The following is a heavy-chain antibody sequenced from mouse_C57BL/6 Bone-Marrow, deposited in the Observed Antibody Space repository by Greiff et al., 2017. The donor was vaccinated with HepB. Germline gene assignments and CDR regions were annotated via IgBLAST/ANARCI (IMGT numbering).Heavy chain of an antibody. D-gene: IGHD1-1*01. CDR2: IWSGGST. Sequence: QVQLQQSGPGLVQPSQSLSITCTVSGFSLTSYGVHWVRQSPGKGLEWLGVIWSGGSTDYNAAFISRLSISKDNSKSQVFFKMNSLQADDTAIYYCARNSLYYYGSSDRNYFDYWGQGTTLTVSA. V-gene: IGHV2-2*01. CDR1: GFSLTSYG. CDR3: ARNSLYYYGSSDRNYFDY. J-gene: IGHJ2*01.